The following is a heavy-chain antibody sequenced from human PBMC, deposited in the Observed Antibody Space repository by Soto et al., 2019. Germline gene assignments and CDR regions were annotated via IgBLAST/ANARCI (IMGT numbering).Heavy chain of an antibody. D-gene: IGHD1-26*01. CDR1: GGSISSSSYY. CDR3: ARIIVGAALDFDY. CDR2: IYYSGST. J-gene: IGHJ4*02. V-gene: IGHV4-39*01. Sequence: SETLSLTCTVSGGSISSSSYYWGWIRQPPGKGLEWIGSIYYSGSTYYNPSLKSRVTISVDTSKNQFPLKLSSVTAADTAVYYCARIIVGAALDFDYWGQGTLVTVSS.